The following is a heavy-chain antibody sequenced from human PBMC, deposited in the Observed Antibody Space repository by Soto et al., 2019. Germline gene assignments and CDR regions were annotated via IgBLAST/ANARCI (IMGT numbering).Heavy chain of an antibody. D-gene: IGHD1-26*01. Sequence: QVQLQESGPGLVKPSGTLSLTCAVSGGSISSSNWWSWVRQPPGKGLEWIGEIYHSGSTNYNPSLKSRVTISVDKSKNQFSLKLSSVTAADTAVYYSARNTVGARRVHWYLDLWGRGTLVTVSS. V-gene: IGHV4-4*02. CDR2: IYHSGST. CDR1: GGSISSSNW. CDR3: ARNTVGARRVHWYLDL. J-gene: IGHJ2*01.